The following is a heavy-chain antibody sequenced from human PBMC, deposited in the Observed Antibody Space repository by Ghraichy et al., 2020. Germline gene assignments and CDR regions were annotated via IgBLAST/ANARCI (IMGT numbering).Heavy chain of an antibody. CDR1: GFTFSSYS. D-gene: IGHD4-17*01. V-gene: IGHV3-21*01. Sequence: GESLNISCAASGFTFSSYSMNWVRQAPGKGLEWVSSISSSSSYIYYADSVKGRFTISRDNAKNSLYLQMNSLRAEDTAVYYCAREGYGDFYGMDVWGQGTTVTVSS. J-gene: IGHJ6*02. CDR2: ISSSSSYI. CDR3: AREGYGDFYGMDV.